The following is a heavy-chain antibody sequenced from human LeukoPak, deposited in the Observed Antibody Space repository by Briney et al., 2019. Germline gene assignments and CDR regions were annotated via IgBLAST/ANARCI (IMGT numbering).Heavy chain of an antibody. CDR1: GYSFTSDW. CDR2: INPSGGST. J-gene: IGHJ4*02. CDR3: ARDLDGWYGSLAYYFDY. Sequence: GESLKISCKGSGYSFTSDWLGWVRQAPGQGLEWMGIINPSGGSTSYAQKFQGRVTMTRDTSTSTVYMELSSLRSEDTAVYYCARDLDGWYGSLAYYFDYWGQGTLVTVSS. D-gene: IGHD6-19*01. V-gene: IGHV1-46*01.